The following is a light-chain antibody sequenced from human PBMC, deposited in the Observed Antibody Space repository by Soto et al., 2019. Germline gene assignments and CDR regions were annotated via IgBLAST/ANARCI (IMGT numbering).Light chain of an antibody. CDR1: QGIRND. V-gene: IGKV1-6*01. CDR2: AAS. CDR3: LQDYNYPWT. Sequence: AIQMTQSPSSLSASVGDRVTITCRASQGIRNDLGWYQQKPGKAPKLLIYAASSLQSGVPSRLSGSGSGTDFTLTISSLQPEDFATYYCLQDYNYPWTLGQVTKVEIK. J-gene: IGKJ1*01.